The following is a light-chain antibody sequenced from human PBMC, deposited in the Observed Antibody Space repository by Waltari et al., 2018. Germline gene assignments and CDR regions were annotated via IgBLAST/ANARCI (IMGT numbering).Light chain of an antibody. CDR3: QQANSFPVT. J-gene: IGKJ5*01. CDR2: AAS. Sequence: DIQMTQSPFSVSASVGDRFTLTCRASQGISSWLAWYQQKPGKAPRLLLYAASNLQSGVPSRFSGSGSGTDFTLTINSLQPEDFATYYCQQANSFPVTFGQGTRLEIK. V-gene: IGKV1-12*01. CDR1: QGISSW.